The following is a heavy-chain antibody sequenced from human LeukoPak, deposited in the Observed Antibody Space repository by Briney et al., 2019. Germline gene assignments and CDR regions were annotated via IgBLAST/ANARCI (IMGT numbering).Heavy chain of an antibody. CDR3: TRVLLWFGELPAFDY. CDR2: IRSKAYGGTT. CDR1: GFTFGDYA. J-gene: IGHJ4*02. Sequence: GGSLRLSCTASGFTFGDYAMSWVRQAPGKGLEWVGFIRSKAYGGTTEYAASVKGRFTISRDDSKSIAYLQMNSLKTEDTAVYYCTRVLLWFGELPAFDYWGQGTLVTVSS. V-gene: IGHV3-49*04. D-gene: IGHD3-10*01.